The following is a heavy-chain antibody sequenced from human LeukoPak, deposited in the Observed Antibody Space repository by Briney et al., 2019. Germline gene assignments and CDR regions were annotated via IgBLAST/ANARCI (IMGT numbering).Heavy chain of an antibody. CDR1: GYTFTGYY. CDR2: INPNSGGT. J-gene: IGHJ4*02. D-gene: IGHD3-10*01. CDR3: ARESGMVRGVIYY. V-gene: IGHV1-2*02. Sequence: ASVKVSCKASGYTFTGYYMHWVRQAPGQGLEWMGWINPNSGGTNYAQKFQGRVTMTGDTSISTAYMELSRLRSDDTAVYYCARESGMVRGVIYYWGQGTLVTVSS.